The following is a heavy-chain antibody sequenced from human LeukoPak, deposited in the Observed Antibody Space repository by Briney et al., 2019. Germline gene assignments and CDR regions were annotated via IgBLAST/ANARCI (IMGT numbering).Heavy chain of an antibody. Sequence: GRSLRLSCAASGFTFSSYAMRWVRQAPGKGLEWVSAISGNGSSTYYADSVKGRFTISRDNSKNTLYLQMNSLRADDTAVFYCAKERNPESSSWYSLHYMDVWGKGTTVTVSS. D-gene: IGHD6-13*01. CDR3: AKERNPESSSWYSLHYMDV. V-gene: IGHV3-23*01. J-gene: IGHJ6*03. CDR2: ISGNGSST. CDR1: GFTFSSYA.